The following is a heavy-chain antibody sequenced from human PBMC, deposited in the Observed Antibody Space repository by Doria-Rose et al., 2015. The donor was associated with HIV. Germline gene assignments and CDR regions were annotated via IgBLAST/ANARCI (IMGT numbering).Heavy chain of an antibody. J-gene: IGHJ4*02. CDR2: NFSDDER. CDR1: GVSLSSPGMG. D-gene: IGHD6-13*01. Sequence: QESGPVLVKPTETLTLTCTVSGVSLSSPGMGVSWIRQPPGKALEWLANNFSDDERSYKTSLKSRLTISRGTSKSQVVPTMTDTDPVDTATYYCARIKSSRWYHKYYFDFWGQGTLVIVSA. CDR3: ARIKSSRWYHKYYFDF. V-gene: IGHV2-26*01.